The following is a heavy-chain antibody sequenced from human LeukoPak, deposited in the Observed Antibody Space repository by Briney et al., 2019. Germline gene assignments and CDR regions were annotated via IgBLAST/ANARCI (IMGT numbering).Heavy chain of an antibody. D-gene: IGHD2-15*01. Sequence: SVKVSCKASGGTFSSYAISWVRQAPGQGLEWMGRIIPMLGMTNYAQKFQGRVTITADKSTSTAYMELSGLRSEDTAVYYCARDVVFENGELYYYFGMDVWGQGTTVIVSS. CDR1: GGTFSSYA. V-gene: IGHV1-69*04. J-gene: IGHJ6*02. CDR2: IIPMLGMT. CDR3: ARDVVFENGELYYYFGMDV.